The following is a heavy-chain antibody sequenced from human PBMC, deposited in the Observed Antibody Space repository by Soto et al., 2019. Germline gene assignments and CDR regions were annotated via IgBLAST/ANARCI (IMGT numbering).Heavy chain of an antibody. J-gene: IGHJ3*01. D-gene: IGHD1-26*01. Sequence: EVQLVESGGGLVRPGGSLRLSCAASGFTFRYYWMHWVRQAPGKGLVWVSRIHSDGSSTTYADFVKGRFIISRDNARNTVDLQMNSVRVEDTAVYYCARGDRGAFDLWGQGTVVTVSS. CDR1: GFTFRYYW. CDR3: ARGDRGAFDL. V-gene: IGHV3-74*01. CDR2: IHSDGSST.